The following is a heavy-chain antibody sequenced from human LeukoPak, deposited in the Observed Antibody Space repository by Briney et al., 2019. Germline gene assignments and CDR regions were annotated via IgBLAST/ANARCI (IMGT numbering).Heavy chain of an antibody. CDR1: GFTFSSYS. CDR2: INSDGSST. CDR3: ARDLGLLYCSGGSCYSNYYYYGMDV. J-gene: IGHJ6*02. V-gene: IGHV3-74*01. D-gene: IGHD2-15*01. Sequence: GGSLRLSCAASGFTFSSYSMNWVRQAPGKGLVWVSRINSDGSSTSYADSVKGRFTISRDNAKNTLYLQMNSLRAEDTAVYYCARDLGLLYCSGGSCYSNYYYYGMDVWGQGTTVTVSS.